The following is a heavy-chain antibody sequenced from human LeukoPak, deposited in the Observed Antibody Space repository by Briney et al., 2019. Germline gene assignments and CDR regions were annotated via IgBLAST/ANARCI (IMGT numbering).Heavy chain of an antibody. CDR1: GFTFSSYG. CDR2: ISYDGSNK. J-gene: IGHJ4*02. Sequence: GGSLRLSCAASGFTFSSYGMHWVRQAPGKGLEWVAVISYDGSNKYYADSVKGRFTISRDNSKNTLYLQMNSLRAEDTAVYYCAKPMDNWNDLGYWGQGTLVTVSS. V-gene: IGHV3-30*18. D-gene: IGHD1-1*01. CDR3: AKPMDNWNDLGY.